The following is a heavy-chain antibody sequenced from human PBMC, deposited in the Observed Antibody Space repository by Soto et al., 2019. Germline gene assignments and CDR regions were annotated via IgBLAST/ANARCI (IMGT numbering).Heavy chain of an antibody. CDR1: GGIFSSYA. V-gene: IGHV1-69*01. CDR2: VIPILGQA. CDR3: ARVGRVGAPPGADY. D-gene: IGHD1-26*01. J-gene: IGHJ4*02. Sequence: QVQLVQSGAEVKKPGSSVKVSCKASGGIFSSYAISWLRQAPGQGLEWMGAVIPILGQAYYAQNFQGRVKITADESTRTAYMDLISLRSDDTAVYFCARVGRVGAPPGADYWGQGTLITVSS.